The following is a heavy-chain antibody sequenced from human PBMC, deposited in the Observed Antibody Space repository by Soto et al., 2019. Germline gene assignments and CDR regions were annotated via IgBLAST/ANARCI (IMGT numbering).Heavy chain of an antibody. V-gene: IGHV4-59*01. J-gene: IGHJ4*02. CDR3: AREGGGYRFDY. CDR2: IFYIGHL. D-gene: IGHD1-26*01. Sequence: QVQLQESGPGLVKPSETLSLTCAVSGASFETYYWSWIRQPPGKGLEWIGYIFYIGHLKYNPPHTGRPTISVDPSKNQISLSLTPVTAADTAVYYCAREGGGYRFDYWGQGTLVTVSS. CDR1: GASFETYY.